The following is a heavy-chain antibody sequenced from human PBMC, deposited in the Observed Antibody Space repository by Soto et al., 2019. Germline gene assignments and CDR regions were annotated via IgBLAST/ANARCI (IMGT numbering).Heavy chain of an antibody. V-gene: IGHV4-39*01. CDR3: ARHIKQLAANRFDP. CDR1: GGSISSSSYY. CDR2: IYYSGST. J-gene: IGHJ5*02. Sequence: SETLSLTCTVSGGSISSSSYYWGWIRQPPGKGLEWIGSIYYSGSTYYNPSLKSRVTISVDTSKNQFSLKLSSVTAADTAVYYCARHIKQLAANRFDPWGQGTLVTVSS. D-gene: IGHD6-6*01.